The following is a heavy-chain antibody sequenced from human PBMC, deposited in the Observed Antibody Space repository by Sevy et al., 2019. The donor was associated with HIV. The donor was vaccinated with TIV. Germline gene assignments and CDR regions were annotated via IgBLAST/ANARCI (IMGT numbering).Heavy chain of an antibody. CDR1: GGSISSSSYY. CDR3: ARHESGELDP. CDR2: IYYSGST. D-gene: IGHD3-16*01. Sequence: SETLSVTCTVSGGSISSSSYYWGWIRQPPGKGLEWIGSIYYSGSTYYNPSLKSRVTISVDTSKNQFSLKLSSVTAADTAVYYCARHESGELDPWGQGTLVTVSS. J-gene: IGHJ5*02. V-gene: IGHV4-39*01.